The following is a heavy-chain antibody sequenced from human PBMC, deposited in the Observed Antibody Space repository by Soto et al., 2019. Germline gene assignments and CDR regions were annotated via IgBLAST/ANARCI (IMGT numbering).Heavy chain of an antibody. Sequence: QVQLVQSGAEVKKPGASVKVSCKASGYTFTSYAMRWVRQAPGQRLEWMGWINAGNGNTKYSQKFQGRVTITRETSASTAYMELSSLRSEDTAVYYCARTSGYYFYDYWGQGTLVTVSS. D-gene: IGHD3-3*01. J-gene: IGHJ4*02. CDR1: GYTFTSYA. CDR2: INAGNGNT. CDR3: ARTSGYYFYDY. V-gene: IGHV1-3*01.